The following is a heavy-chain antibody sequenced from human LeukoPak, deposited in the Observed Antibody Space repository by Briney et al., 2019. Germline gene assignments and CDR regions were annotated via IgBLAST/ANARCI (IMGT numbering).Heavy chain of an antibody. D-gene: IGHD3-10*01. CDR1: GFTFSSYG. J-gene: IGHJ4*02. CDR3: AKDVDYFGSGSYHDY. CDR2: IRYDGSDK. Sequence: PGGSLRLSCAASGFTFSSYGMHWVRQAPGKGLEWVAFIRYDGSDKYYADSVKGRFTTSRDNSKNTLYLQMNSLRVEDTAVYYCAKDVDYFGSGSYHDYWGQGTLVTVSS. V-gene: IGHV3-30*02.